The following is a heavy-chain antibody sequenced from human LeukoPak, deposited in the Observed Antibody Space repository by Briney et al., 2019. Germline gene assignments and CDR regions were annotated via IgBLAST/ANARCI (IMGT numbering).Heavy chain of an antibody. V-gene: IGHV4-4*07. CDR1: GGSISSYY. J-gene: IGHJ3*01. Sequence: SETLSLTRTVSGGSISSYYWSWIRQPAGKGLEWIGRIYTSGSTNYNPSLKSRVTMSVDTSKNQFSLKLSSVTAADTAVYYCAGVVVVAATPGAFDVRGQGTMVTVSS. CDR2: IYTSGST. D-gene: IGHD2-15*01. CDR3: AGVVVVAATPGAFDV.